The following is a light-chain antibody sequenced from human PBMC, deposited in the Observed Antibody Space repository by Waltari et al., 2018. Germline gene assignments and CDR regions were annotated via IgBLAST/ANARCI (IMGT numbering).Light chain of an antibody. CDR3: QKYVSLPAT. CDR2: DAS. Sequence: EIVLTQSPDTLSLSPGERATLSCRASQSASRFLAWYQQKPGQAPRLLIYDASTRATGIPDRFSGSGSGTDFSLTISRLEPEDFAVYYCQKYVSLPATFGQGTKVEIK. V-gene: IGKV3-20*01. CDR1: QSASRF. J-gene: IGKJ1*01.